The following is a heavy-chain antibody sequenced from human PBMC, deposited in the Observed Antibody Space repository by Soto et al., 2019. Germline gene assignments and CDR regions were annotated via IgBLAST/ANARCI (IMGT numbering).Heavy chain of an antibody. D-gene: IGHD3-10*01. V-gene: IGHV5-51*01. Sequence: PGESLKISCKGSGYSFTSYWIGWVRQMPGKGLEWMGIIYPGDSDTRYSPSFQGQVTISADKSISTAYLQWSSLKASDTAMYYCARHGGLGGSGRQPYYYHGMDVWGQGTTGTVSS. J-gene: IGHJ6*02. CDR1: GYSFTSYW. CDR2: IYPGDSDT. CDR3: ARHGGLGGSGRQPYYYHGMDV.